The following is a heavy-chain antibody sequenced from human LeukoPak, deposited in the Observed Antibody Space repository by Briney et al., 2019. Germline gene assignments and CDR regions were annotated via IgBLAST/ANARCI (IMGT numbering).Heavy chain of an antibody. D-gene: IGHD4-11*01. V-gene: IGHV4-59*01. Sequence: SETLSLTCTVSGGSISRYYWSWIRQPPGQGLEWIGYTYYSGSTSYNPSLKSRVTISLDTSRTQFSLELASVTAADTAVYYCAREWQYQFDYWGQGSLVTISS. CDR1: GGSISRYY. CDR2: TYYSGST. J-gene: IGHJ4*02. CDR3: AREWQYQFDY.